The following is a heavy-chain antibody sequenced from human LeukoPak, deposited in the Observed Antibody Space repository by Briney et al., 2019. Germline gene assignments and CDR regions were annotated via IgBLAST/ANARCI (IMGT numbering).Heavy chain of an antibody. CDR3: ARDMVGIVAAYYFDY. V-gene: IGHV3-30*06. J-gene: IGHJ4*02. CDR2: ISYDGSNK. CDR1: GFTFSSYG. D-gene: IGHD5-12*01. Sequence: GGSLRLSCAASGFTFSSYGMHWVRQAPGKGLEWVAVISYDGSNKYYADSVKGRFTISRDNSKNTLYLQMNSLRAEDTAVYYCARDMVGIVAAYYFDYWGQGTLVTVSS.